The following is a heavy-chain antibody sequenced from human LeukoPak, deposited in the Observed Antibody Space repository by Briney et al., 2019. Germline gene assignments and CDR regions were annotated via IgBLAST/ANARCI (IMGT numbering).Heavy chain of an antibody. CDR3: ARNGGSSSWTLFDY. J-gene: IGHJ4*02. Sequence: ASVKVSCKASGYTFTTYGITWVRQAPGQGLEWMGWISAYNGNTNYAQKLQGRVTMTTDTSTSTAYMELRSLRSDDTAVYYCARNGGSSSWTLFDYWGQGTLVTVSS. CDR1: GYTFTTYG. V-gene: IGHV1-18*01. CDR2: ISAYNGNT. D-gene: IGHD6-13*01.